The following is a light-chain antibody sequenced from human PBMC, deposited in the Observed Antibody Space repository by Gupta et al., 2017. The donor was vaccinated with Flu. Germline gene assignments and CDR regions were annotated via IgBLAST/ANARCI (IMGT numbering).Light chain of an antibody. Sequence: QSVLAQSPSAAGTPGQRVTISCSGSSSNIGSNYVYWYRQLPGTAPNLLINRNDQRPSGVPDRFSGSKSGTSASLAISGLRSEDEAYYYCATWDDSLSGWMFGGGTKLTVL. J-gene: IGLJ3*02. V-gene: IGLV1-47*01. CDR3: ATWDDSLSGWM. CDR1: SSNIGSNY. CDR2: RND.